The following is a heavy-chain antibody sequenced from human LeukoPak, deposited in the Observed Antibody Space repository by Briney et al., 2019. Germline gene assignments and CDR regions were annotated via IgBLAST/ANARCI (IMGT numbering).Heavy chain of an antibody. V-gene: IGHV4-34*01. D-gene: IGHD3-9*01. CDR2: IDHSGST. CDR3: ARGRRPQGRYFDWLSDNFDI. J-gene: IGHJ3*02. Sequence: PSETLSLTCAVSGGSVNTYYWNWIRQSPGKGLEWIGEIDHSGSTNYNPSLKSRLTISVDTSKNHFSLRLSSVTAADTALYYCARGRRPQGRYFDWLSDNFDIWGQGTMVTVSS. CDR1: GGSVNTYY.